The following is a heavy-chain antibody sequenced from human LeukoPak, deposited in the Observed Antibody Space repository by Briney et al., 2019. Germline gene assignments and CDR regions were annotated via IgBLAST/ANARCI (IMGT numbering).Heavy chain of an antibody. CDR2: IYYSGST. CDR3: ARQTGSGLFILP. J-gene: IGHJ4*02. CDR1: GGSISNNNYY. V-gene: IGHV4-39*01. Sequence: SETLSLTCTVSGGSISNNNYYWGWIRQPPGKGLEWIGSIYYSGSTYYNPPLKSRVTISVDTSKNQFSLKLSSVTAADTAVYYCARQTGSGLFILPGGQGTLVTVSS. D-gene: IGHD3/OR15-3a*01.